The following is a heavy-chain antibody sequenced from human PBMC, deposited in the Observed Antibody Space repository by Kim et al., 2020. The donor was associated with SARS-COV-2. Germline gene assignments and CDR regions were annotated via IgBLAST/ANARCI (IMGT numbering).Heavy chain of an antibody. Sequence: VKGRFTISRENAKNSLNLQMNNLRAGDTAVYYCAREIHDSSVSMGWHFDLWGRGTLVTVSS. J-gene: IGHJ2*01. CDR3: AREIHDSSVSMGWHFDL. V-gene: IGHV3-13*01. D-gene: IGHD3-22*01.